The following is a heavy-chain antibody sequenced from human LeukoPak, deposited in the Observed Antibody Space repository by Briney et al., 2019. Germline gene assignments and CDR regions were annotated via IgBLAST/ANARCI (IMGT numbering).Heavy chain of an antibody. CDR3: AGITSWRPYGMDV. Sequence: PGGSLRLSCAASGFIFNTYSMNWVRQAPGKGLEWVSAINSVSTYIYYADSMKGRFTISRDNAKNTLYLQMNSLRVEDTAVYYCAGITSWRPYGMDVWGQGTTVTVSS. J-gene: IGHJ6*02. D-gene: IGHD1-20*01. CDR2: INSVSTYI. CDR1: GFIFNTYS. V-gene: IGHV3-21*06.